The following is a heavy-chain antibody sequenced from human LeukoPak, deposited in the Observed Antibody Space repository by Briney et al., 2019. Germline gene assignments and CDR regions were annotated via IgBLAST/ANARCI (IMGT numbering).Heavy chain of an antibody. CDR3: ARAGDYGSGSCAFDM. Sequence: GGSLRLSCAASGFTFSSYWMHWVRHAPGKGLVWFSRIRSDGSTTYADSVKGRFTISRGNAKNTLYLQMNSLRAEDAAVYYCARAGDYGSGSCAFDMWGQGTMVTVSS. J-gene: IGHJ3*02. CDR2: IRSDGST. D-gene: IGHD3-10*01. V-gene: IGHV3-74*01. CDR1: GFTFSSYW.